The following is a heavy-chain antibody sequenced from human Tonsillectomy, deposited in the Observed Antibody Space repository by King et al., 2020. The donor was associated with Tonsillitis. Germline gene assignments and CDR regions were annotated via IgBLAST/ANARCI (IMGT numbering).Heavy chain of an antibody. D-gene: IGHD2-15*01. V-gene: IGHV3-7*04. CDR1: GFSFSTYW. CDR2: IKEDGSDK. J-gene: IGHJ6*02. CDR3: AWVTCSGGSCQYYYYGMDV. Sequence: QLVQSGGGLVQPGESLRLSCAASGFSFSTYWMSWVRQAPEKGLEWVANIKEDGSDKYYVDSVKGRFTVSRDNAENSLYLQMNSLRVEDTAMYYCAWVTCSGGSCQYYYYGMDVWGQGTTVTVSS.